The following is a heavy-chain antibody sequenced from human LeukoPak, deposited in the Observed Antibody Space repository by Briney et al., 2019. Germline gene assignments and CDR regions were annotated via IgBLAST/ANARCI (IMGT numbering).Heavy chain of an antibody. Sequence: ASVKVSCKASGYTFTGYYVHWVRQAPGQGLEWMGRINPNSGGTNYAQKFQGRVTMSRDTSISTAYMELSRLRSDDTAVYYCAREKRQQLAHDAFDIWGQGTMVTVSS. CDR2: INPNSGGT. D-gene: IGHD6-13*01. CDR1: GYTFTGYY. J-gene: IGHJ3*02. V-gene: IGHV1-2*06. CDR3: AREKRQQLAHDAFDI.